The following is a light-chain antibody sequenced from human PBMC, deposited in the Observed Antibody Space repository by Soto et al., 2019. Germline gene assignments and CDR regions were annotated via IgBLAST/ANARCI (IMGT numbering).Light chain of an antibody. CDR2: EVS. CDR1: SSDVGGYNY. V-gene: IGLV2-8*01. Sequence: QSALTQPPSASGSPGQSVTISCTGTSSDVGGYNYVSWYQQHPGKAPKRMIYEVSKRPSGVPDRFSGSKSGNTASLTVSGLQAEDEADYYCSSYAGSNIVFGGGTKVTVL. J-gene: IGLJ2*01. CDR3: SSYAGSNIV.